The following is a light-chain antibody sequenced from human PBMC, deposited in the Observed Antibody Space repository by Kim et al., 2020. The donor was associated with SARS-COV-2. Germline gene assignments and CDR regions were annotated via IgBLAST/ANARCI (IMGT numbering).Light chain of an antibody. Sequence: LAGGERADRSCRVSQSVGSYLAWDQQRPGQTARLHIYDASKRATGIPARFSGGGFGTDFTLTISSLEPEDCALYYCHQRNNWPNTFGQGTKLEI. J-gene: IGKJ2*01. V-gene: IGKV3-11*01. CDR1: QSVGSY. CDR2: DAS. CDR3: HQRNNWPNT.